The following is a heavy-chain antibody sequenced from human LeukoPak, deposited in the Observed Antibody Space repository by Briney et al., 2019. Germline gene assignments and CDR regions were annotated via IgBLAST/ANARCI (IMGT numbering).Heavy chain of an antibody. Sequence: EASVKVSCKASGYTFTGYYMHWVRQAPGQGLEWMGWINPNSGGTNYAQKFQGRVTMTRDTSISTAYMELSRLRSDDTAVYYCARDLPVPAANSRLSCYYGMDVWGQGTTVTVSS. J-gene: IGHJ6*02. D-gene: IGHD2-2*01. CDR1: GYTFTGYY. V-gene: IGHV1-2*02. CDR2: INPNSGGT. CDR3: ARDLPVPAANSRLSCYYGMDV.